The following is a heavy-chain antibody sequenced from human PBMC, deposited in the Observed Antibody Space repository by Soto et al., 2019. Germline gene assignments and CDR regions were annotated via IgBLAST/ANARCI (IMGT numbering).Heavy chain of an antibody. CDR3: ARAPLVGLRFDY. CDR2: IYHSGST. CDR1: GGSISSGGYS. J-gene: IGHJ4*02. D-gene: IGHD3-16*01. Sequence: SETLSLTCAVSGGSISSGGYSWSWIRQPPGKGLEWIGYIYHSGSTYYNPSLKSRVTISVDRSKNQFSLKLSSVTAADTAVYYCARAPLVGLRFDYWGQGTLVTVSS. V-gene: IGHV4-30-2*01.